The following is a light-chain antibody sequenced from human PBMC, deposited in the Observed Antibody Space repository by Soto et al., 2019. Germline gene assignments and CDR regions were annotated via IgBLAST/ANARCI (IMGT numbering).Light chain of an antibody. CDR1: QSVDSN. CDR3: QQRSNWPSIT. Sequence: EIVMTQSPGTLSVSTGEGATLSCRASQSVDSNLAWYQQKPGQAPRLLIYGASNRATGIPARFSGSGSGTDFTLTISSLEPEDFAVYYCQQRSNWPSITFGQGTRLEIK. J-gene: IGKJ5*01. CDR2: GAS. V-gene: IGKV3-11*01.